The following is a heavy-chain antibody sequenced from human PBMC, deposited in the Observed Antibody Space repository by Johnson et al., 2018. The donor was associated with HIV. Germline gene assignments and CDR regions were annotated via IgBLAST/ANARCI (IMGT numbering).Heavy chain of an antibody. Sequence: QMQLVESGGGLVQPGGSLRLSCAASGFTFSSYWMHWVRQAPGKGLEWVAFIRYDGSNKYYADSVKGRFTISRDNAKNSLYLQMNSLKTEDTAVYYCSSDHPTAPFIILNAFDIWGQGTMVTVSS. CDR1: GFTFSSYW. J-gene: IGHJ3*02. CDR2: IRYDGSNK. V-gene: IGHV3-30*02. CDR3: SSDHPTAPFIILNAFDI. D-gene: IGHD3-16*02.